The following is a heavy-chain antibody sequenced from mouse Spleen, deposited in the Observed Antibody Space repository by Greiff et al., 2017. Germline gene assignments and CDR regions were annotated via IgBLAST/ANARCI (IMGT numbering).Heavy chain of an antibody. CDR3: ARDDYYDGSYGYFDV. D-gene: IGHD1-1*01. CDR1: GYTFTSYW. CDR2: IDPSDSET. Sequence: QVQLQQPGAELVRPGSSVKLSCKASGYTFTSYWMHWVKQRPIQGLEWIGNIDPSDSETHYNQKFKDKATLTVDKSSSTAYMQLSSLTSEDSAVYYCARDDYYDGSYGYFDVWGAGTTVTVSS. J-gene: IGHJ1*01. V-gene: IGHV1-52*01.